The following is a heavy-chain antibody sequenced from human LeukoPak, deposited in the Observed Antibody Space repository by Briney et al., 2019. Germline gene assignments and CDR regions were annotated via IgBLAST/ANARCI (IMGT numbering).Heavy chain of an antibody. V-gene: IGHV4-61*10. Sequence: PSETLSLTCTVSGGSISSGSYDWGWIRQPGGKGLEWIGHMYNSGSTNYNPSLKSRVTISVDTSKNQFSLKLSSVTAADTAVYYCARGPPGAAGTFLFTGHPQDVWGKGTTVTVYS. J-gene: IGHJ6*04. D-gene: IGHD6-13*01. CDR1: GGSISSGSYD. CDR3: ARGPPGAAGTFLFTGHPQDV. CDR2: MYNSGST.